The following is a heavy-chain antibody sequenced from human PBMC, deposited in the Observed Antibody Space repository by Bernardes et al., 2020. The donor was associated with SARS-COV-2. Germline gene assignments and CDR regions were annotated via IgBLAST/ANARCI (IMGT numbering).Heavy chain of an antibody. CDR1: GFTFRSSA. J-gene: IGHJ4*02. V-gene: IGHV3-23*01. CDR2: LSGSGGSP. Sequence: SCAASGFTFRSSALSWVRQDPGPGLAWVSALSGSGGSPYYADSVKGRFTISRDNSKNTLYLQMNSLRAEDTAVYYCAKVGGSGWYHPLDYWGQGTLVT. CDR3: AKVGGSGWYHPLDY. D-gene: IGHD6-19*01.